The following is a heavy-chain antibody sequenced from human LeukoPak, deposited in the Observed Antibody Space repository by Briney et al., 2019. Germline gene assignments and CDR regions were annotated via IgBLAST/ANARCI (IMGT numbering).Heavy chain of an antibody. CDR2: IYYSGST. CDR1: GGSVSSGSYY. V-gene: IGHV4-61*01. CDR3: ATPKNDFWSGYDRGFVY. D-gene: IGHD3-3*01. J-gene: IGHJ4*02. Sequence: SETLSLTCTVSGGSVSSGSYYWSWIRQPPGKGLEWIGYIYYSGSTNYNPSLKSRVTISVDTSKNQFSLKLSSVTAADTAVYYCATPKNDFWSGYDRGFVYWGQGTLVTVSS.